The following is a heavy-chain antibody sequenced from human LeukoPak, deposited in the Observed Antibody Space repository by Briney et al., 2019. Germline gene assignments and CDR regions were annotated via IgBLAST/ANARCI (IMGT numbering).Heavy chain of an antibody. CDR3: AKDISHYYDSSGYYSPDAFDI. Sequence: PGGSLRLSCAASGFTFDDYAMHWVRQAPGKGLEWVSGISWNSGSIGYADSVKGRFTISRDNAKNSLYLQMNSLRAEDTALYYCAKDISHYYDSSGYYSPDAFDIWGQGTMVTVSS. CDR1: GFTFDDYA. D-gene: IGHD3-22*01. J-gene: IGHJ3*02. V-gene: IGHV3-9*01. CDR2: ISWNSGSI.